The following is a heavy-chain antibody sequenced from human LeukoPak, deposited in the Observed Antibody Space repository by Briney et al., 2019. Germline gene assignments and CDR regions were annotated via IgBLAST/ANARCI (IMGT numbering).Heavy chain of an antibody. CDR3: ARGGTSTPPAVDY. J-gene: IGHJ4*02. V-gene: IGHV1-69*01. Sequence: SVKVSCKASGGTFSSYAISWVRQAPGQGLEWMGGIIPIFGTANYAQKFQGRVTITADESTSTAYMELSSLRSEDTAVYYCARGGTSTPPAVDYWGQGSLVTVSS. D-gene: IGHD1-1*01. CDR1: GGTFSSYA. CDR2: IIPIFGTA.